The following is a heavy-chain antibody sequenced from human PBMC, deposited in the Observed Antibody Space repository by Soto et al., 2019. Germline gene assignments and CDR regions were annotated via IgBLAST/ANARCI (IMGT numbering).Heavy chain of an antibody. CDR2: IYPGDADT. J-gene: IGHJ6*04. CDR1: GYSFTSYC. Sequence: ESLKLSCKGSGYSFTSYCIGWVRQMPGKGVECMGIIYPGDADTRDSLSFQGQVTISADKSISTAYLQWSSLKASDTAMYYCARHKVMCQWYYGMDVWGKGTTVTVPS. CDR3: ARHKVMCQWYYGMDV. V-gene: IGHV5-51*01. D-gene: IGHD6-19*01.